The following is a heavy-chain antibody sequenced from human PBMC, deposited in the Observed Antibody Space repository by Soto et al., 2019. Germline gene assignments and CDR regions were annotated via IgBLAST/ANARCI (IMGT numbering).Heavy chain of an antibody. Sequence: ASVKVSCKASGYTFTSYGISWVRQAPGQGLEWMGWISAYNGNTNYAQKLQGRVTMTTDTSTSTAYMELRSLRSDDTAVYYCARGYCSSTSRYRYGMDVWGQGTTVTVSS. CDR3: ARGYCSSTSRYRYGMDV. V-gene: IGHV1-18*04. J-gene: IGHJ6*02. CDR2: ISAYNGNT. D-gene: IGHD2-2*01. CDR1: GYTFTSYG.